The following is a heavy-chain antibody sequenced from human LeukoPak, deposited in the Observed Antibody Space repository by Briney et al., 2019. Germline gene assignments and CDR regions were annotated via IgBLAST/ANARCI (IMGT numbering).Heavy chain of an antibody. D-gene: IGHD3-3*01. J-gene: IGHJ4*02. CDR1: GYTFTGYY. CDR3: ARADQNYDFWSGYSDY. CDR2: INPNSGGT. V-gene: IGHV1-2*06. Sequence: ASVKVSCKASGYTFTGYYMHWVRQAPGQGLEWMGRINPNSGGTNYAKKFQGRVTMTRDTSISTAYMELSRLRSDDTAVYYCARADQNYDFWSGYSDYWGQGTLVTVSS.